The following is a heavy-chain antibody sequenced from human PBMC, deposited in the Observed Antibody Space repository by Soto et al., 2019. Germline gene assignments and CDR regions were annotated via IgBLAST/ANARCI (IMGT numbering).Heavy chain of an antibody. Sequence: GSLRISCAASRFTFSTYAVIGVLPSPWKGLQWVSTISGGGGDTYYADSVKGRFTISRDNSENTLFLQMNSLTVEDTAVYYCAKDRLTSGTTVRFEPWGLGTLVTVSS. CDR3: AKDRLTSGTTVRFEP. CDR2: ISGGGGDT. D-gene: IGHD1-1*01. V-gene: IGHV3-23*01. CDR1: RFTFSTYA. J-gene: IGHJ5*02.